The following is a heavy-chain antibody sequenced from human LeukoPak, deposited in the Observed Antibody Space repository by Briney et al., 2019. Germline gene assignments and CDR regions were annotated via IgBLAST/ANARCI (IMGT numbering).Heavy chain of an antibody. Sequence: GGSLRLSCAASGFTFSSSWIHWVRQASGKGLVWVSRINKDGSVIDYAESVKGRFSISRDNAKNTLYLQMNSLRVEDTAIYYCVKVRGRARVGYFDYWGQGALVTVSS. CDR2: INKDGSVI. J-gene: IGHJ4*02. V-gene: IGHV3-74*01. CDR1: GFTFSSSW. D-gene: IGHD1-26*01. CDR3: VKVRGRARVGYFDY.